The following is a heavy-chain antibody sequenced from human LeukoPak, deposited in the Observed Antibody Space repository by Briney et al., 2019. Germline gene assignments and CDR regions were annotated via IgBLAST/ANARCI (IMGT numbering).Heavy chain of an antibody. CDR1: GFTFSSYG. CDR3: AKDQAAFGDYDFDY. V-gene: IGHV3-30*18. Sequence: PGRSLRLSCAASGFTFSSYGMHWVRQAPGKGLDWVAVISSDRSNTHYADSVKGRFTISRDNSKNTLSLQMDSLRADDTAVYYCAKDQAAFGDYDFDYWGQGTLVTVSP. J-gene: IGHJ4*02. CDR2: ISSDRSNT. D-gene: IGHD4-17*01.